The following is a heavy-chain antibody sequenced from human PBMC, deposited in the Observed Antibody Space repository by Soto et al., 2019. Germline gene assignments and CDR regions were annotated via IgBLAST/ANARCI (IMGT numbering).Heavy chain of an antibody. CDR1: GFTFSSYG. J-gene: IGHJ6*02. D-gene: IGHD6-19*01. Sequence: GGSLRLSCAASGFTFSSYGMHWVRQAPGKGLEWVAVISYDGRNKYYTDSVKGRFTISRDNSKNTLYLQMSSLRPEDTAVYYCVKDGSSGWPYYYGMDVWGQGTTVTVSS. CDR3: VKDGSSGWPYYYGMDV. CDR2: ISYDGRNK. V-gene: IGHV3-30*18.